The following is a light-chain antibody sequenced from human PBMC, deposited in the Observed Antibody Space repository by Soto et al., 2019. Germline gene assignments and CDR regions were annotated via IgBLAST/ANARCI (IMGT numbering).Light chain of an antibody. J-gene: IGKJ1*01. CDR3: MQALQIPWT. V-gene: IGKV2-28*01. CDR1: QSLLYSNGYNY. Sequence: DIVMTQSPLSLPVTPGEPASISCRSSQSLLYSNGYNYLDWYLQKPGQSPQLLIYLGSNRASGVPDRFSGSGSGTDFTLKISRVEAEDVGVYYCMQALQIPWTFGQGAQVEIK. CDR2: LGS.